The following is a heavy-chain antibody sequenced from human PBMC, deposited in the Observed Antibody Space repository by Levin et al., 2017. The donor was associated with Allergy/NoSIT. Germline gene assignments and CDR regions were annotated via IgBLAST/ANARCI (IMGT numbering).Heavy chain of an antibody. CDR3: ARIPEWELLPDY. CDR1: GFSLSTSGMR. J-gene: IGHJ4*02. Sequence: QTLSLTCTFSGFSLSTSGMRVSWIRQPPGKALEWLARIDWDDDKFYSTSLKTRLTISKDTSKNQVVLTMTNMDPVDTATYYCARIPEWELLPDYWGQGTLVTVSS. CDR2: IDWDDDK. V-gene: IGHV2-70*04. D-gene: IGHD1-26*01.